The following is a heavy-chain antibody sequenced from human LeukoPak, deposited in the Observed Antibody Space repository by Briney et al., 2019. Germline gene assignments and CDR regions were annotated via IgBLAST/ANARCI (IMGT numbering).Heavy chain of an antibody. Sequence: SETLSLTCTVSGGSISSSSYYWGWIRQPPGKGLEWIGYIYYSGSTNYNPSLKSRVTISVDTSKNQFSLKLSSVTAADTAVYYCARGYYYDSSGYYEWGQGTLVTVSS. V-gene: IGHV4-61*05. J-gene: IGHJ4*02. CDR3: ARGYYYDSSGYYE. CDR1: GGSISSSSYY. D-gene: IGHD3-22*01. CDR2: IYYSGST.